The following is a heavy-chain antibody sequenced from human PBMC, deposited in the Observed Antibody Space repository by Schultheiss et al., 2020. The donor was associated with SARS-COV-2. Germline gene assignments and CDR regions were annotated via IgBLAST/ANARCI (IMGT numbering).Heavy chain of an antibody. CDR1: GGTFSSYA. CDR3: ARDRGDGAFDI. Sequence: SVKVSCKASGGTFSSYAISWVRQAPGQGLEWMGGIIPIFGTANYAQKFQGRVTMTTDTSTSTAYMELRSLRSDDTAVYYCARDRGDGAFDIWGQGTMVTVSS. D-gene: IGHD3-10*01. V-gene: IGHV1-69*05. J-gene: IGHJ3*02. CDR2: IIPIFGTA.